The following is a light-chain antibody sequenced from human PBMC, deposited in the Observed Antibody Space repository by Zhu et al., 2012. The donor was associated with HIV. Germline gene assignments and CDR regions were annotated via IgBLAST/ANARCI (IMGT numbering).Light chain of an antibody. V-gene: IGKV3-11*01. Sequence: IVLTQSPATLSLSPGERATVSCRASGSVRSFLAWYQQKPGQAPRLLIYDTSKRATGIPARFSGSGSGTDFTLTISSLEPEDFALYYCQQRSSWPLTFGGGTKVGGQT. CDR2: DTS. CDR1: GSVRSF. J-gene: IGKJ4*01. CDR3: QQRSSWPLT.